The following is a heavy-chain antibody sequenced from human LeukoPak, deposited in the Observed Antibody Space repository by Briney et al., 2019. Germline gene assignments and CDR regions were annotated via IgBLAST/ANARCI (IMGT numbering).Heavy chain of an antibody. Sequence: SSETLSLTCTVSGGSISSSSYYWDWIRQPPGKGLEWIATIYYSGSTNYNPSLKSRVTISVDTSKNQFSLKLSSVTAADTAVYYCARGGFWSGYSHRTKFDYWGQGTLVTVSS. CDR3: ARGGFWSGYSHRTKFDY. V-gene: IGHV4-39*07. J-gene: IGHJ4*02. CDR2: IYYSGST. CDR1: GGSISSSSYY. D-gene: IGHD3-3*01.